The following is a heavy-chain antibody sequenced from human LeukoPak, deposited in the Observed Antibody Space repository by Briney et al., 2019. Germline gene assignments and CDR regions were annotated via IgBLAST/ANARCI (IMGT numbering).Heavy chain of an antibody. CDR1: GYTFTSYG. D-gene: IGHD3-10*01. J-gene: IGHJ4*02. CDR3: TIEPPRGGWYYFDY. CDR2: ISAYNGNT. Sequence: ASVKVSCKASGYTFTSYGISWVRQAPGQGLEWMGWISAYNGNTNYAQKLQGRVTMTTDTSTSTAYMELRSLRSDDTAVYYCTIEPPRGGWYYFDYWGQGTLVTVSS. V-gene: IGHV1-18*01.